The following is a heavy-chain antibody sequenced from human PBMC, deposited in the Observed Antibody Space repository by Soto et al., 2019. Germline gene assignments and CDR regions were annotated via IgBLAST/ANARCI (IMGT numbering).Heavy chain of an antibody. CDR1: GFTFSSYS. Sequence: GGSLRLSCAASGFTFSSYSMNWVRQAPGKGLEWVSSISSSSSYIYYADSVKGRFTISRDNAKNSLYLQMNSLKTEDTAVYYCTTASAARQGYWGQGTLVTVSS. CDR2: ISSSSSYI. V-gene: IGHV3-21*03. J-gene: IGHJ4*02. D-gene: IGHD6-6*01. CDR3: TTASAARQGY.